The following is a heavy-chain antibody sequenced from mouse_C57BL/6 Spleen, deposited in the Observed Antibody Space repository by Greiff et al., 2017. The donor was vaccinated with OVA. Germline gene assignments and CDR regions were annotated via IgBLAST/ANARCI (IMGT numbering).Heavy chain of an antibody. CDR3: ASESAQAADY. CDR2: IYPGDGDT. D-gene: IGHD3-2*02. V-gene: IGHV1-82*01. J-gene: IGHJ2*01. CDR1: GYAFSSSW. Sequence: VQLQQSGPELVKPGASVKISCKASGYAFSSSWMNWVKQRPGKGLEWIGRIYPGDGDTNYNGKFKGKATLTADKSSSTAYMQLSSLTSEDSAVYFCASESAQAADYWGQGTTLTVSS.